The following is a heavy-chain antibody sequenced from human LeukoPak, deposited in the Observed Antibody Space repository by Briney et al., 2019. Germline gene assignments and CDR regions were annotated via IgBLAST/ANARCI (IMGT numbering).Heavy chain of an antibody. D-gene: IGHD5-12*01. J-gene: IGHJ6*03. V-gene: IGHV4-34*01. CDR1: GGSFSGYY. CDR3: ARGYSGYDRRGKNYYYYYMDV. CDR2: INHSGST. Sequence: SETLSLTCAVYGGSFSGYYWSCIRQSPGKGLEWIGEINHSGSTNYNPSPKSRVTISVDTSKNQFSLKLSSVTAADTAVYYCARGYSGYDRRGKNYYYYYMDVWGKGTTVTVSS.